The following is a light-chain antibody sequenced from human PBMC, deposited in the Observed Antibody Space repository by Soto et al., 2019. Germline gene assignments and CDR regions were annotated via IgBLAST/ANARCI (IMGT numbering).Light chain of an antibody. CDR1: QGISHY. J-gene: IGKJ1*01. Sequence: DIQMTQAPSSLSAFAGDRVTITCRASQGISHYLAWYQQKPGKVPKLLIYDASTLQSGVPSRFSGSGSGTDFTITISSLQPEDVANYYCQKYNTAPRTFGQGTKVEIK. V-gene: IGKV1-27*01. CDR2: DAS. CDR3: QKYNTAPRT.